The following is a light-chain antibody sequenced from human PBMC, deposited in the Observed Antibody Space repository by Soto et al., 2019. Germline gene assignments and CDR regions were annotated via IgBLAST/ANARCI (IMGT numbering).Light chain of an antibody. CDR2: EGS. Sequence: QSALTQPASVSGSPGQSITMSCTGTSSDDGSYNLVSWYQQHPGKAPKLMIYEGSKRPSGVSNRFSGSKSGNTASLTISGLQAEDEADYYCCSYAGSSTLSYVFGTGTKVTVL. V-gene: IGLV2-23*01. CDR3: CSYAGSSTLSYV. CDR1: SSDDGSYNL. J-gene: IGLJ1*01.